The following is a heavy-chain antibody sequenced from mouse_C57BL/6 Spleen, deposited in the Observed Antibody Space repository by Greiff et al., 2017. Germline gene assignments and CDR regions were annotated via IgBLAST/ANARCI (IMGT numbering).Heavy chain of an antibody. J-gene: IGHJ2*01. Sequence: VQLQQSGPELVKPGASVKISCKASGYTFTDYYMNWVKQSHGKSLEWIGDINPNNGGTSYNQKFKGKATLTVDKSSSTAYMERRSLTSEDSAVYYCARGITFDYWGQGTTLTVSS. V-gene: IGHV1-26*01. CDR2: INPNNGGT. CDR1: GYTFTDYY. D-gene: IGHD2-4*01. CDR3: ARGITFDY.